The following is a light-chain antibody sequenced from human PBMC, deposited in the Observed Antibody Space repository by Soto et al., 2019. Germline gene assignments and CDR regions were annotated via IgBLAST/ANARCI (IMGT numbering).Light chain of an antibody. J-gene: IGKJ4*01. CDR1: QSINSW. Sequence: DIQMTQSPSTLSASVGDRVTITCRASQSINSWLAWYQQKPGQAPKVLINKASSLETGVPSRFSGGGSGTEFTLTISSLQPDDFASYYCQQYNSFPLTFGGGTKVDIK. CDR2: KAS. V-gene: IGKV1-5*03. CDR3: QQYNSFPLT.